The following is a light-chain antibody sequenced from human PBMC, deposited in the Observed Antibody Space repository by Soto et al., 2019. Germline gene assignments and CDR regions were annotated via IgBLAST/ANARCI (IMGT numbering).Light chain of an antibody. CDR3: QQANSFRRGLT. CDR2: AAS. Sequence: DIEMTQSPSSVSACGGDRVTISCRAWEGISIWLAWYQQKPGKAPKLLIYAASSMQSGVPSRFSGSGSGTDFTLSISSLQPEAFAPYYCQQANSFRRGLTFGGGNKVEIK. J-gene: IGKJ4*01. V-gene: IGKV1-12*01. CDR1: EGISIW.